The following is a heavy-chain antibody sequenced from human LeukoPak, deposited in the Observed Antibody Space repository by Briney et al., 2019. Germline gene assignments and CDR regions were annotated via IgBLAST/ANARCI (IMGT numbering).Heavy chain of an antibody. CDR3: ARSRAFNSGAFDP. J-gene: IGHJ5*02. Sequence: SETLSLTCAVSGGSISSSNWWSWVRQPPGKGLEWIGEIYHSGSTNYNPSLKSRVIISVDKSKNQFSLKLSSVTAADTAVYYCARSRAFNSGAFDPWGQGSLVTVSS. CDR2: IYHSGST. V-gene: IGHV4-4*02. D-gene: IGHD1-26*01. CDR1: GGSISSSNW.